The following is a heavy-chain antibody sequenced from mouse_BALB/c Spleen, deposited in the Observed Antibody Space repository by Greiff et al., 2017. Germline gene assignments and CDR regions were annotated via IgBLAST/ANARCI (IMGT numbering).Heavy chain of an antibody. CDR1: GYTFTDYA. J-gene: IGHJ3*01. CDR2: ISIYYDNT. CDR3: ARVGAGGWLQFAY. D-gene: IGHD2-3*01. Sequence: QVQLQQSGPELVRPGESVKISCKGSGYTFTDYAMHWVKQSHAKSLEWIGVISIYYDNTNYNQKFKGKATMTVDKSSSTAYMELARLTSEDSAIYYCARVGAGGWLQFAYWGQGTLVTVSA. V-gene: IGHV1-67*01.